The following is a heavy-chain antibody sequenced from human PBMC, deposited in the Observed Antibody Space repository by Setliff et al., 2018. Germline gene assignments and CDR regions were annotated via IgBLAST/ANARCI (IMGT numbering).Heavy chain of an antibody. J-gene: IGHJ2*01. D-gene: IGHD4-17*01. Sequence: SETLSLTCAVSGYSISSGYYWGWIRQPPGKGLEWIGSIYHSGSTYYNPSLKSRVTISVDTSKNQFSLKLSSVTAADTAVYYCASLTTVTTDWYFDLWGRGALVTVSS. CDR1: GYSISSGYY. CDR2: IYHSGST. V-gene: IGHV4-38-2*01. CDR3: ASLTTVTTDWYFDL.